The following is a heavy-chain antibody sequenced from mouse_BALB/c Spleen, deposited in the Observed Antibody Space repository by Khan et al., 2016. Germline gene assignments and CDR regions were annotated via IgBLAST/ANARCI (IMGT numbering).Heavy chain of an antibody. CDR2: INTYTGKP. Sequence: QIQLVQSGPELKKPGETVKISCKASGYTFTNYGMNWVKQAPGKGLKWMGWINTYTGKPTYADDFKGRFAFPLETSANTAYLQINNLKNEDTATXFYASKDKHVNTTSYFACGAQATTLTVSS. D-gene: IGHD2-12*01. J-gene: IGHJ2*01. CDR1: GYTFTNYG. CDR3: ASKDKHVNTTSYFAC. V-gene: IGHV9-3-1*01.